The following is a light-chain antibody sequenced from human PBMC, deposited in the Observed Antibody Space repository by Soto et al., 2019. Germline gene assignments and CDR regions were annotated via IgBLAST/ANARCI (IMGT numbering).Light chain of an antibody. CDR2: AAS. V-gene: IGKV1D-12*01. Sequence: DIQMTQSPSSVSASVGDRVTITCRASQDISSWLAWYQQKPGKAPNLLIYAASSLQSGVPPRFSGSGSGTDFTLTISSLQPEDFATYYCQQANSFPDTFGQGTKVDIK. CDR1: QDISSW. J-gene: IGKJ2*01. CDR3: QQANSFPDT.